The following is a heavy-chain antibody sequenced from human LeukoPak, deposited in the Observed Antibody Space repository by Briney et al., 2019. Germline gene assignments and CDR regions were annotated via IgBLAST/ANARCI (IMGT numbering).Heavy chain of an antibody. D-gene: IGHD2-2*01. CDR1: GFTFSAFG. CDR3: AKEGYCSNKGCSNHPYYYYYYMDV. CDR2: TRYCGSDK. Sequence: GGSLRLSCAASGFTFSAFGMHWLRQAPGKGLEWVAYTRYCGSDKFHVDSEKRLFTIYRDYYKNTLYLQMNSLRPEDTAVCYYAKEGYCSNKGCSNHPYYYYYYMDVWGKGTTVSVSS. J-gene: IGHJ6*03. V-gene: IGHV3-30*02.